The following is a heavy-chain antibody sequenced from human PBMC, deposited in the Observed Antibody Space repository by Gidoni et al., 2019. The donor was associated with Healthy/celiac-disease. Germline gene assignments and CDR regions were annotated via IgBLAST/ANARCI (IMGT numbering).Heavy chain of an antibody. CDR3: ARISITIFAHLDY. CDR2: INPNSGGT. D-gene: IGHD3-3*01. Sequence: QVQLVQSGAEVKKPGASVKVPCKASGYTFTGYYMHWVRQAPGQGLEWTGWINPNSGGTNNAQKFQGRVTMTSDTSISTAYMELSRLRSDDTAVYYCARISITIFAHLDYWGQGTLVTVSS. V-gene: IGHV1-2*02. CDR1: GYTFTGYY. J-gene: IGHJ4*02.